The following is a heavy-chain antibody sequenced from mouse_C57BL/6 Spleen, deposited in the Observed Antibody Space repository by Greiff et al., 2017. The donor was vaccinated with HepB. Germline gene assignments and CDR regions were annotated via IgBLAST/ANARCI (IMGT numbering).Heavy chain of an antibody. CDR3: ARSSYDGYYSAWFAY. CDR2: IYPGSGNT. Sequence: VKLQESGAELVRPGASVKLSCKASGYTFTDYYINWVKQRPGQGLEWIARIYPGSGNTYYNEKFKGKATLTAEKSSSTAYMQLSSLTSEDSAVYFCARSSYDGYYSAWFAYWGQGTLVTVSA. V-gene: IGHV1-76*01. D-gene: IGHD2-3*01. CDR1: GYTFTDYY. J-gene: IGHJ3*01.